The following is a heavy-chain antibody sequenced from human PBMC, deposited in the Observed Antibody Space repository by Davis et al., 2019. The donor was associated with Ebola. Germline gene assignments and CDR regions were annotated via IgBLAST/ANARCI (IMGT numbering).Heavy chain of an antibody. D-gene: IGHD3-3*01. J-gene: IGHJ6*02. CDR2: IYSGGST. CDR1: GFTVSSNY. V-gene: IGHV3-66*01. Sequence: GGSLRLSCAASGFTVSSNYMSWVRQAPGKGLEWVSVIYSGGSTYYADSVKGRFTVSRDNSKNTLYLQMNSLRAEDTAVYYCARDRLDYDFWSGYYTGGPDYYYGMDVWGQGTTVTVSS. CDR3: ARDRLDYDFWSGYYTGGPDYYYGMDV.